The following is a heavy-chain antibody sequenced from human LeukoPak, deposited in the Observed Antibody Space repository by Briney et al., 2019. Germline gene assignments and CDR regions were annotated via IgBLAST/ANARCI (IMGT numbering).Heavy chain of an antibody. CDR3: ARRPYSDTSGRLSDV. CDR1: GFTFSSYA. CDR2: IGSSGSPT. D-gene: IGHD3-22*01. J-gene: IGHJ6*02. Sequence: GGSLRLSCAASGFTFSSYAMSWVRQAPGKGLEWISYIGSSGSPTHYADSVGGRFTISRDNAKNSLYLQMNSLRDEDTAVYFCARRPYSDTSGRLSDVWGQGTTVTVSS. V-gene: IGHV3-48*02.